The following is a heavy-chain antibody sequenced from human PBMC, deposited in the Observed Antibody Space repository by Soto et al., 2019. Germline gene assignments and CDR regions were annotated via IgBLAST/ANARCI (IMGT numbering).Heavy chain of an antibody. CDR2: INHSGST. CDR3: ARGYCSGGSCYQKYYFDY. V-gene: IGHV4-34*01. D-gene: IGHD2-15*01. J-gene: IGHJ4*02. Sequence: SETLSLTCAVYGGSFSGYYWSWIRQPPGKGLEWIGEINHSGSTNYNPSLKSRVTISVDTSKNQFSLKLSSVTAADTAVYYCARGYCSGGSCYQKYYFDYWGQGTLVTVSS. CDR1: GGSFSGYY.